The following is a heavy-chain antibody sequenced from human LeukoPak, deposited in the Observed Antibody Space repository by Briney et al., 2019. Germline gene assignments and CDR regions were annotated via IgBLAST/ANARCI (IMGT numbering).Heavy chain of an antibody. J-gene: IGHJ4*02. CDR3: ARDPFWSGHFDY. D-gene: IGHD3-3*01. CDR1: GGSFSGYY. Sequence: PSETLPLTCAVYGGSFSGYYWSWIRQPPGKGLEWIGEINHSGSTNYNPSLKSRVTISVDTSKNQFSLKLSSVTAADTAVYYCARDPFWSGHFDYWGQGTLVTVSS. CDR2: INHSGST. V-gene: IGHV4-34*01.